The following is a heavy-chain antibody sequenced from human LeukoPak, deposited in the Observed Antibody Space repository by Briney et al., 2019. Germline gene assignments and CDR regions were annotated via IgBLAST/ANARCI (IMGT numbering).Heavy chain of an antibody. CDR3: ARTGGTFYFYYYMDV. V-gene: IGHV4-39*07. Sequence: SETLSLTCSVSGGSIRSSSYIWGWIRQPPGKGLDWIGSIHYTGTTYYNPSLKSRVTISVDTSKNQFSLKLSSVTAADTAVYYCARTGGTFYFYYYMDVWGKGTTVTVSS. J-gene: IGHJ6*03. CDR1: GGSIRSSSYI. CDR2: IHYTGTT.